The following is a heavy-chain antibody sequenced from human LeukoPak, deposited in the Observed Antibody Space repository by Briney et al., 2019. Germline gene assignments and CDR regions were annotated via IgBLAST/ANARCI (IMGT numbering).Heavy chain of an antibody. J-gene: IGHJ5*02. D-gene: IGHD3-16*01. V-gene: IGHV6-1*01. CDR2: TYYRSKWYN. CDR1: GDSVSSNSAA. CDR3: ASSPMILGWFDP. Sequence: PSQTLSLTCAISGDSVSSNSAAWNCIRQSPSRGLECLGRTYYRSKWYNDYAVSVKSRITINPDTSKNQFSLQLNSVTPEDTAVYYCASSPMILGWFDPWGQGTLVTVSS.